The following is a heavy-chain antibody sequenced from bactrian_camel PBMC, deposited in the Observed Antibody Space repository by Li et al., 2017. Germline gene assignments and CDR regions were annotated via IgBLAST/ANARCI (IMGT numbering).Heavy chain of an antibody. V-gene: IGHV3S54*01. Sequence: HVQLVESGGGSVQAGGSLRLSCAASRYTSNINSMGWFRQAPGKEREGVATIYTGGGSTYYADSVKGRFTVSNDNAKNTVYLQMNTLKSEDTALYYCAIGTRMRFNFAYWSQGTQVTVS. CDR1: RYTSNINS. CDR2: IYTGGGST. CDR3: AIGTRMRFNFAY. J-gene: IGHJ6*01. D-gene: IGHD1*01.